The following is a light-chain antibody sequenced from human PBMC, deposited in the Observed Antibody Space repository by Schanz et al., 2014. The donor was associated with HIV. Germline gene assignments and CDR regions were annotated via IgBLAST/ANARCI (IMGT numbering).Light chain of an antibody. J-gene: IGKJ5*01. Sequence: EIVMTQSPATLSVSPGERATLSCRASQDVNRNLAWYYQKPGQAPKLLISDTSTRATGVPARFSGSRSGTDFTLTISRLEPEDFAVYYCQQYGSPHITFGQGTRLEIK. CDR2: DTS. CDR1: QDVNRN. V-gene: IGKV3-15*01. CDR3: QQYGSPHIT.